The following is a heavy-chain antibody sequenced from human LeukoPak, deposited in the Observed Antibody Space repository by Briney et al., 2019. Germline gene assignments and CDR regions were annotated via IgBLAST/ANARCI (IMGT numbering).Heavy chain of an antibody. J-gene: IGHJ6*02. CDR3: ARSKKMEMSDYYIMDL. CDR2: IYTSGTT. Sequence: SETLSLTCTVSGGSVSDYHWSWIRQPAGKRLEWIGRIYTSGTTNYNPSLKSRVIMSVDTSKNSFFLKLSSVTAADTAVYFCARSKKMEMSDYYIMDLWGQGTTVTVSS. D-gene: IGHD5-24*01. CDR1: GGSVSDYH. V-gene: IGHV4-4*07.